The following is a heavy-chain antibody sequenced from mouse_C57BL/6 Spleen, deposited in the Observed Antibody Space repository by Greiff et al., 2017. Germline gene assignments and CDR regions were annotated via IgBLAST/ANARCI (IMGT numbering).Heavy chain of an antibody. D-gene: IGHD1-1*01. CDR3: ARATTVAADY. CDR2: IDPSDSYT. V-gene: IGHV1-69*01. Sequence: VQLQQSGAELVMPGASVKLSCKASGYTSTSYWMHWVKQRPGQGLEWIGEIDPSDSYTNYNQKFKGKSTLTVDKSSSTAYMQLSSLTSEDSAVYYCARATTVAADYWGQGTSVTVSS. J-gene: IGHJ4*01. CDR1: GYTSTSYW.